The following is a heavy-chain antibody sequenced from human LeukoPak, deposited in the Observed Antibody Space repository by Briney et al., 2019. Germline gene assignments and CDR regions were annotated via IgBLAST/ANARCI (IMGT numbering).Heavy chain of an antibody. CDR3: VKDAVIVPTAWFDP. CDR2: ISGGDAIT. CDR1: GFTFGDYA. Sequence: GGSLRLSCTACGFTFGDYAMSWVREAPGKWLEWVSGISGGDAITYYADSVKGRFTISRDNSKNTLYLQMNSLRVEDTALYYCVKDAVIVPTAWFDPWGQGTLVTVSS. V-gene: IGHV3-23*01. D-gene: IGHD5-12*01. J-gene: IGHJ5*02.